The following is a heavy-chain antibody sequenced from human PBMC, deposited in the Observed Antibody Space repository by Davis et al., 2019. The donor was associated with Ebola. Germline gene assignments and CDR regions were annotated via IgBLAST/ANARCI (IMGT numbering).Heavy chain of an antibody. Sequence: AASVNVSCKASGYTFTSYDIHSVRQAPGQGFEWMGWMNPNSGNTGYAQKFQGRVTMTRDTSTSTAYMELSGLRSEDTAVYYCARANWATVGTQWFDPWGQGTLVTASS. D-gene: IGHD6-13*01. CDR3: ARANWATVGTQWFDP. CDR1: GYTFTSYD. J-gene: IGHJ5*02. V-gene: IGHV1-8*01. CDR2: MNPNSGNT.